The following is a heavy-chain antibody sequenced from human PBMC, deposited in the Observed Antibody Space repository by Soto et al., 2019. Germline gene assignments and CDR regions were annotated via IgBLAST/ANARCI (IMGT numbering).Heavy chain of an antibody. D-gene: IGHD6-13*01. CDR2: IYYSGST. V-gene: IGHV4-30-4*01. J-gene: IGHJ6*02. Sequence: SETLSLTCTVSGGSISSGDYYWIWIRQPPGKGLEWIGYIYYSGSTYYNPSLKSRVTISVDTSKNQFSLKLSSVTAADTAVYYCARIAAAGTGNYYYGMDVWGQGTTVTVYS. CDR3: ARIAAAGTGNYYYGMDV. CDR1: GGSISSGDYY.